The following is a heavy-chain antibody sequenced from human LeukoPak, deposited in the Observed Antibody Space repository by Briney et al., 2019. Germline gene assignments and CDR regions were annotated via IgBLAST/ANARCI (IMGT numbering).Heavy chain of an antibody. Sequence: GGCLRLSCAASGFTFSSYAIHWVRQAPGKGLEWVAVISHDGSNKYYADSVKGRFTISRDKNTLYLQMNSLRAEDTAVYYCAKDSAKHYGDYFDYWGQGTLVTVSS. CDR1: GFTFSSYA. V-gene: IGHV3-30-3*01. CDR3: AKDSAKHYGDYFDY. J-gene: IGHJ4*02. D-gene: IGHD4-17*01. CDR2: ISHDGSNK.